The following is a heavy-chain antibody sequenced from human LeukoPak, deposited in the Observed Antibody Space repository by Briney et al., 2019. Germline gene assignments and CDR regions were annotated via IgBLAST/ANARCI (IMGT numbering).Heavy chain of an antibody. CDR1: GFSFSSYA. CDR2: IGTNGGNT. V-gene: IGHV3-64*01. D-gene: IGHD2-2*01. J-gene: IGHJ4*02. CDR3: ARDLGVPD. Sequence: PGGSLRLSCAASGFSFSSYAVHWVRQAPGKGLEYVSAIGTNGGNTYYANSVKGRFTISRDNSKNTLYLQMGSLRAEDMAVYYCARDLGVPDWGQGTLVTVSS.